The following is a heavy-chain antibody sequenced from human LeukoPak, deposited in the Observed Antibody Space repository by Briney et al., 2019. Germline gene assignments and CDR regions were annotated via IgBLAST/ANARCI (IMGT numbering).Heavy chain of an antibody. Sequence: PGRSLRLSCAASGFTFDDYAMHWVRQAPGEGLEWVSGISWNSGSIGYADSVKGRFTISRDNAKNSLYLQMNSLRAEDTALYYCAKGYSGYVDYWGQGTLVTVSS. CDR1: GFTFDDYA. J-gene: IGHJ4*02. CDR2: ISWNSGSI. V-gene: IGHV3-9*01. CDR3: AKGYSGYVDY. D-gene: IGHD1-26*01.